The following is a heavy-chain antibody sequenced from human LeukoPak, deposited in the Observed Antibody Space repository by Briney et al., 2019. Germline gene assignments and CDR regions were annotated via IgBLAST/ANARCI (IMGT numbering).Heavy chain of an antibody. Sequence: PSQTLSLTCTVSGGSISSGSYYWSWIRQPAGKGLEWIGRIYPSGSTNYNPSLTSRVTISVDTSKNQFSLKLSSVTAADTAVYYCARAKIPDTAIDYWGQRTLVTVSS. J-gene: IGHJ4*02. CDR3: ARAKIPDTAIDY. CDR1: GGSISSGSYY. D-gene: IGHD5-18*01. V-gene: IGHV4-61*02. CDR2: IYPSGST.